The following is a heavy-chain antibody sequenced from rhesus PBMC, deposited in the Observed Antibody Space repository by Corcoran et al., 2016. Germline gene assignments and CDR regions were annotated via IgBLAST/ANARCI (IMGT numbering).Heavy chain of an antibody. J-gene: IGHJ4*01. CDR2: ISQHSGSNT. CDR1: CFPFSDYL. V-gene: IGHV3-37*01. Sequence: EVPLVESGGGLVQPGGSLRLSCVSSCFPFSDYLMAWVRPRTGKGLEWVTSISQHSGSNTYYLDPVKGRFTISRDNAKNTLYLQMNSLRAEDTAVYYCARRGSGSLPSYWGQGVLVTVSS. D-gene: IGHD6-25*01. CDR3: ARRGSGSLPSY.